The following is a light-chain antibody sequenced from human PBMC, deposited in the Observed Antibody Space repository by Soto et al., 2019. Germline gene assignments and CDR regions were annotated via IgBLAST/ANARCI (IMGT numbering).Light chain of an antibody. V-gene: IGLV2-23*02. CDR2: GLT. CDR1: HSDIGSYNL. CDR3: CSYVGTLVV. Sequence: QSVLTQPASVSGSPGQSITISCTGTHSDIGSYNLVSWYQHLPGRVPKLIIFGLTERTSGVPNRFSGSKSGSTAYLTISGLQAEDEADYYCCSYVGTLVVFGGGTK. J-gene: IGLJ2*01.